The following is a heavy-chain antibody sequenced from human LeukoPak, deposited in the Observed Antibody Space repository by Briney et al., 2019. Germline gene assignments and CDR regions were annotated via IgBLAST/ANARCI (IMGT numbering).Heavy chain of an antibody. CDR1: GDSVSGSSAA. CDR2: TYYRSKWYN. V-gene: IGHV6-1*01. CDR3: ALMTKATRWYFDL. D-gene: IGHD4-11*01. Sequence: SQTLSLTCAISGDSVSGSSAAWNWIRQSLSRGLEWLGRTYYRSKWYNDYAVSVKSRISINVDTSKNQFSLQLNSLTPEDTAVYCCALMTKATRWYFDLWGRGTLVTVSS. J-gene: IGHJ2*01.